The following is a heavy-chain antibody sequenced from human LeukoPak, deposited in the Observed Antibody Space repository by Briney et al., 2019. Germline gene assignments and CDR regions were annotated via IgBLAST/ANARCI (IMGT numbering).Heavy chain of an antibody. CDR1: AGSFSGYY. V-gene: IGHV4-34*01. D-gene: IGHD3-10*01. J-gene: IGHJ5*02. Sequence: SETLSLTCAVSAGSFSGYYWSWIRQSPGKGLECIGEVSHSGSTNYNPSLKNRVTISVDTSRNQVPLRLTTVTAADAALYYCARGRLKYFYGSGSYSSWSQGTLVTVSS. CDR3: ARGRLKYFYGSGSYSS. CDR2: VSHSGST.